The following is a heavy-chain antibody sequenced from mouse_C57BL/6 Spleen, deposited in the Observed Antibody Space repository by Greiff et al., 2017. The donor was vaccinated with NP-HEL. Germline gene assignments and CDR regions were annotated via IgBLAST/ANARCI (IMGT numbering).Heavy chain of an antibody. J-gene: IGHJ2*01. Sequence: SGAELVRPGTSVKVSCKASGYAFTNYLIEWVKQRPGQGLEWIGVINPGSGGTNYNEKFKGKATLTADKSSSTAYMQLSSLTSEDSAVYFCARKDYYGSSLYFDYWGQGTTLTVSS. CDR1: GYAFTNYL. CDR3: ARKDYYGSSLYFDY. V-gene: IGHV1-54*01. D-gene: IGHD1-1*01. CDR2: INPGSGGT.